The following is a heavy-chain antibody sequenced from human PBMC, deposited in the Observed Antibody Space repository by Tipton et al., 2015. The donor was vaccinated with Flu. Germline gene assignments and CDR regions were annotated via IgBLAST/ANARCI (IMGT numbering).Heavy chain of an antibody. CDR3: ARDLWDIPGGEGPIHY. CDR2: ISPYNGNT. J-gene: IGHJ4*02. Sequence: QVQLVQSGAEVKKPGASVKVSCKASGYTFRDYGVSWLRQAPGQGLEWMGWISPYNGNTNYAQKLQGRVSMTTDTSTSTAYMELRSLRSDDTAVYYCARDLWDIPGGEGPIHYWGQGSLVTVSS. V-gene: IGHV1-18*01. D-gene: IGHD1-26*01. CDR1: GYTFRDYG.